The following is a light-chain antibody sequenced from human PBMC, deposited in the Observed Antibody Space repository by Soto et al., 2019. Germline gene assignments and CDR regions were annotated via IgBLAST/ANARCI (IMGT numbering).Light chain of an antibody. CDR1: QGITNY. CDR2: AAS. Sequence: DIQMTQSPSSLSASVGDRVTITCRASQGITNYLAWYQQKPGKVPKLLIYAASTFQSGVPSRFSGSGSGTDFTLTISSLQPEDVASYYCQKYNSAHWTFGQGTKVEI. J-gene: IGKJ1*01. V-gene: IGKV1-27*01. CDR3: QKYNSAHWT.